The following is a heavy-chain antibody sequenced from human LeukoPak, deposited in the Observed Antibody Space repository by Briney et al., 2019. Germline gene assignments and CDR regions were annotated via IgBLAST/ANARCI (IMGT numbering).Heavy chain of an antibody. J-gene: IGHJ3*02. CDR2: ISAYNGNT. Sequence: ASVKVSCKASGYTFTSYGISWVRQAPGQGLEWMGWISAYNGNTNYAQKLRGRVTMTTDTSTSTAYMELRSLRSDDTAVYYCATKRSVLLWFGELLYRGAFDIWGQGTMVTVSS. D-gene: IGHD3-10*01. CDR1: GYTFTSYG. CDR3: ATKRSVLLWFGELLYRGAFDI. V-gene: IGHV1-18*01.